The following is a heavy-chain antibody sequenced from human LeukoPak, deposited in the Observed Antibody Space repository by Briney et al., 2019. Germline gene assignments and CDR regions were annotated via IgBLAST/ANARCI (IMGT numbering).Heavy chain of an antibody. V-gene: IGHV3-21*01. J-gene: IGHJ4*02. CDR1: GFTFSSYS. CDR3: ARDGIAVAVNVDY. CDR2: ISSSSSYI. D-gene: IGHD6-19*01. Sequence: PGGSLRLSCAASGFTFSSYSMNWVRQAPGKGLEWVSSISSSSSYIYYAGSVKGRFTISRDNAKNSLYLQMNSLRAEDTAVYYCARDGIAVAVNVDYWGQGTLVTVSS.